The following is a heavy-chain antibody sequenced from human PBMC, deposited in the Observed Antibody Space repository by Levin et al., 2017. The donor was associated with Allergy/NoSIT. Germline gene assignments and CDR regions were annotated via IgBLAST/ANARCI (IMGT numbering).Heavy chain of an antibody. CDR2: ISGSGGST. V-gene: IGHV3-23*01. Sequence: GGSLRLSCAASGFTFSSYAMSWVRQAPGKGLEWVSAISGSGGSTYYADSVKGRFTISRDNSKNTLYLQMNSLRAEDTAVYYCAISGYSYGFYALDYWGQGTLVTVSS. D-gene: IGHD5-18*01. CDR3: AISGYSYGFYALDY. CDR1: GFTFSSYA. J-gene: IGHJ4*02.